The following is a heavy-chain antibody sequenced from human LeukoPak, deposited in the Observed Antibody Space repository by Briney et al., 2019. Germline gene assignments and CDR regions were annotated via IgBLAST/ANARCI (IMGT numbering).Heavy chain of an antibody. J-gene: IGHJ3*02. V-gene: IGHV4-4*02. CDR3: ARDQDDYYDSSGSTYAFDI. CDR1: GGSISSSNW. CDR2: IYHSGST. D-gene: IGHD3-22*01. Sequence: SETLSLTCTVSGGSISSSNWWSWVRQPPGKGLEWIGEIYHSGSTNYNPSLKSRVTISVDTSKNQFSLKLSSVTAADTAVYYCARDQDDYYDSSGSTYAFDIWGQGTMVTVSS.